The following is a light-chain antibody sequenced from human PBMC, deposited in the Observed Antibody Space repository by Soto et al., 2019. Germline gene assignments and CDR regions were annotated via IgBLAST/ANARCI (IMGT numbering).Light chain of an antibody. V-gene: IGKV1-33*01. Sequence: DIQMTQSPSSLSASVGDRVTITCQASQDISNHLNWYQQKPGKVPKLLLYDASNLETGVPSRFSGSGSGTDFAFTISSLQPEDIATYYCQQYDNFPYTFGQGTKLEI. CDR1: QDISNH. J-gene: IGKJ2*01. CDR2: DAS. CDR3: QQYDNFPYT.